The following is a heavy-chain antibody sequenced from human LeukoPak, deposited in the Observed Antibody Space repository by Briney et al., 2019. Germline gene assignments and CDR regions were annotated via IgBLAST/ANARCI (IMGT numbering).Heavy chain of an antibody. Sequence: ASVKVSCKASGYTFTGYYMHWVRQAPGQGLEWMGWINPNSGGTNYAQKFQGRVTMTRDTSISAAYMELSRLRSDDTAVYYCAADYYDSSGSGPDFDYWGQGTLVTVSS. CDR2: INPNSGGT. V-gene: IGHV1-2*02. CDR1: GYTFTGYY. D-gene: IGHD3-22*01. J-gene: IGHJ4*02. CDR3: AADYYDSSGSGPDFDY.